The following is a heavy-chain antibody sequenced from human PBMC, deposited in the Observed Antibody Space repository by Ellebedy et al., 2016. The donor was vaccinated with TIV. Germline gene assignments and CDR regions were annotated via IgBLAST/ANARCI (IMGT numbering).Heavy chain of an antibody. D-gene: IGHD1-26*01. V-gene: IGHV1-46*01. CDR2: ITPTRGDT. J-gene: IGHJ4*02. Sequence: AASVKVSCKASGYMFTSHYMHWVRQAPGQGLEWMGIITPTRGDTTYAQKFQGRVSMTRDTSTNTVYMYLSSLRSNDTAVYYCARGWDSGSLNFDSWGQGTLVTVSS. CDR3: ARGWDSGSLNFDS. CDR1: GYMFTSHY.